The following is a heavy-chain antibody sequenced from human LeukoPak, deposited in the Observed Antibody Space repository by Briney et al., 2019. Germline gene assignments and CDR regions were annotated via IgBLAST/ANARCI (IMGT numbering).Heavy chain of an antibody. CDR3: ARDRKEGYCSGGSCYNTYYFDY. CDR1: GFTFSNAW. CDR2: ISGSGDNT. D-gene: IGHD2-15*01. Sequence: PGGSLRLSCAASGFTFSNAWMSWVRQAPGEGLEWVSAISGSGDNTYYADSVKGRFTISRDNAKNSLYLQMNSLRAEDTAVYYCARDRKEGYCSGGSCYNTYYFDYWGQGTLVTVSS. J-gene: IGHJ4*02. V-gene: IGHV3-21*01.